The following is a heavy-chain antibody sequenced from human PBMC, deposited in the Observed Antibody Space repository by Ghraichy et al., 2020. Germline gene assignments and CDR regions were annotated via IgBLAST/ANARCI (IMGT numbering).Heavy chain of an antibody. CDR2: ISGSGGST. D-gene: IGHD3-10*01. CDR1: GFTFSSYA. CDR3: AKGSGSYSLNWFDP. J-gene: IGHJ5*02. Sequence: GESLNISCAASGFTFSSYAMSWVRQAPGKGLEWVSAISGSGGSTYYADSVKGRFTISRDNSKNTLYLQMNSLRAEDTAVYYCAKGSGSYSLNWFDPWGQGTLVTVSS. V-gene: IGHV3-23*01.